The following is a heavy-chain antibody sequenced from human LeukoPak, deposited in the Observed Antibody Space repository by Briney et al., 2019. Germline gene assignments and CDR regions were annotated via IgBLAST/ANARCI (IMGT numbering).Heavy chain of an antibody. CDR2: MYYSGAI. CDR1: GGSFSSYY. Sequence: SETLSLTCTVSGGSFSSYYWSWIRQPPGKGLEWIGYMYYSGAINYNPSLESRVTISVDTSKNQFSLKLSSVTAADTAMYYCTRAWATDYFDYWGQGTLVTVSS. CDR3: TRAWATDYFDY. V-gene: IGHV4-59*01. J-gene: IGHJ4*02.